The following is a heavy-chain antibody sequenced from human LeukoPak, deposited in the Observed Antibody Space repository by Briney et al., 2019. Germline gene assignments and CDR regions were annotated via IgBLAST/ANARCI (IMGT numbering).Heavy chain of an antibody. CDR2: INHSGST. J-gene: IGHJ3*02. D-gene: IGHD5-18*01. Sequence: SETLSLTCAVCGGSFSGYYWSWIRQPPGKGLEWIGEINHSGSTNYNPSLKSRVTISVDTSKNQFSLKLSSVTAADTAVYYCASRNTASSPRNAFDIWGQGTMVTVSS. CDR1: GGSFSGYY. V-gene: IGHV4-34*01. CDR3: ASRNTASSPRNAFDI.